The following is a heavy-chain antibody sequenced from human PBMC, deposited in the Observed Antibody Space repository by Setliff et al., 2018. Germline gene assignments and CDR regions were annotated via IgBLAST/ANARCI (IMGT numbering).Heavy chain of an antibody. CDR3: ARAGVAAAGKKGVFEH. Sequence: ASVKVSCKASGYAFTSYYMYWVRQAPGQGLEWMGTINTGGGSASIVDQLQGRVTMTRDTSTSTIYLELTSLRSDDTAVYYCARAGVAAAGKKGVFEHWGQGTLVTVSS. CDR1: GYAFTSYY. D-gene: IGHD6-13*01. V-gene: IGHV1-46*01. J-gene: IGHJ4*02. CDR2: INTGGGSA.